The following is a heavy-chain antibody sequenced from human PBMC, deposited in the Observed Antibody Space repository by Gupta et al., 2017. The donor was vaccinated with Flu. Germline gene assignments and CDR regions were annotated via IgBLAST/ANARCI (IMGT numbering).Heavy chain of an antibody. V-gene: IGHV3-23*01. D-gene: IGHD2-2*01. CDR1: GFSFSSFA. Sequence: EVQVLESGGGLVQPGGSLRLSCAASGFSFSSFAMNWGRQPPGKGLEWVSGISGSGTSVYYADSVKGRFTISRDNSKNTLYLQMNGLRAEDTALYYCAKDFQFQPQYFFDFRGQGTLVTVSS. CDR3: AKDFQFQPQYFFDF. CDR2: ISGSGTSV. J-gene: IGHJ4*02.